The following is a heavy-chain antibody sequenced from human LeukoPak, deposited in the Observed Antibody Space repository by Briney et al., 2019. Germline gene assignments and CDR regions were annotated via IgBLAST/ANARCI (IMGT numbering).Heavy chain of an antibody. J-gene: IGHJ6*02. CDR3: ARDHIAAATHYYYGMDD. V-gene: IGHV3-21*01. D-gene: IGHD6-13*01. CDR1: GFTFSSYS. CDR2: ISSSSSYI. Sequence: GGSLRLSCAASGFTFSSYSMNWVRQAPGKGLEWVSSISSSSSYIYYADSVKGRFTISRDNAKNSLYLQMNSLRAEDTAVYYCARDHIAAATHYYYGMDDWGQGTLVTVSS.